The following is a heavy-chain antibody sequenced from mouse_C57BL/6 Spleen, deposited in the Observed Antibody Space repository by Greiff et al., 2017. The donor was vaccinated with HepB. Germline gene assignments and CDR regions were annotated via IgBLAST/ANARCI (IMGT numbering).Heavy chain of an antibody. CDR3: AIPIFTGAMDY. CDR1: GYAFSSSW. J-gene: IGHJ4*01. Sequence: QVQLQQSGPELVKPGASVKISCKASGYAFSSSWMNWVKQRPGKGLEWIGRIYPGDGDTNYNGKFKGKATLTADKSSSTAYMQLSSLTSEDSAVYFCAIPIFTGAMDYWGQGTSVTVSS. V-gene: IGHV1-82*01. CDR2: IYPGDGDT.